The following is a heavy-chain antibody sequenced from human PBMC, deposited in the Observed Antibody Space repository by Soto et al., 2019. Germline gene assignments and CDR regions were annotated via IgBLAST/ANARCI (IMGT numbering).Heavy chain of an antibody. Sequence: QLQLQESGPGLVKPSETLSLTCTVSGGSISSSSYYWGWIRQPPGKGLEWLGSIYYSGSTYYNPSLKSRVTISVDTSKNQFSLKLSSVTAADTAVYYCAIFYYGSGSYIDYWGKGTLVTVSS. J-gene: IGHJ4*02. V-gene: IGHV4-39*01. CDR1: GGSISSSSYY. CDR3: AIFYYGSGSYIDY. CDR2: IYYSGST. D-gene: IGHD3-10*01.